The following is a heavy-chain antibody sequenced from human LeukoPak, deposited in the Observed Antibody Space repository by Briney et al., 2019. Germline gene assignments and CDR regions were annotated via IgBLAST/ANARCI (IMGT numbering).Heavy chain of an antibody. CDR2: ISGSGGST. CDR1: GFTFSSYA. Sequence: GGSLRLSCAASGFTFSSYAMSWVRQAPGKGLEWVSAISGSGGSTYYADSVKGRFTISRDNSKNTLYLQMNSLRAEDTAVYYCAKSRDRITMTVVVTDYWGQGTLVTVSS. V-gene: IGHV3-23*01. D-gene: IGHD3-22*01. J-gene: IGHJ4*02. CDR3: AKSRDRITMTVVVTDY.